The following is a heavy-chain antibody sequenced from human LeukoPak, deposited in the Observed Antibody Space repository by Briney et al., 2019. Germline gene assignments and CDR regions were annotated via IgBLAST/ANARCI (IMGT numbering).Heavy chain of an antibody. CDR1: GFTFSSYA. Sequence: PGRSLRLSCAASGFTFSSYAMHWVRQAPGKGLEWVAVISYDGSNKYYADSVKGRFTISRDNSKYTLYLQMNSLRAEDTAVYYCARGNTFEELLSFFDYWGQGTLVTVPS. CDR3: ARGNTFEELLSFFDY. J-gene: IGHJ4*02. V-gene: IGHV3-30-3*01. D-gene: IGHD1-26*01. CDR2: ISYDGSNK.